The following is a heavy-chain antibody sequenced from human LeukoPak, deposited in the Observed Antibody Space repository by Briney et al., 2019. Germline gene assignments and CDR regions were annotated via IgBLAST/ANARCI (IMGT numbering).Heavy chain of an antibody. V-gene: IGHV4-4*02. CDR2: IYYSGST. CDR3: AGAPGPRDYDIFPRWFDP. CDR1: GGSISSNNR. J-gene: IGHJ5*02. D-gene: IGHD3-9*01. Sequence: SETLSHTCAVSGGSISSNNRWSWVRQPPGKGLEWIGEIYYSGSTNYNPSLKSRVTISVDKSKNQFSLKLSSVTAADTAVYYCAGAPGPRDYDIFPRWFDPWGQGTLVTVSS.